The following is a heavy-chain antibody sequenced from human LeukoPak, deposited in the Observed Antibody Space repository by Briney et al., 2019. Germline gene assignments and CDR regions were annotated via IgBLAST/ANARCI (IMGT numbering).Heavy chain of an antibody. J-gene: IGHJ6*03. D-gene: IGHD2-2*01. CDR3: ARGQGYESHYYMDV. CDR2: ISSNGGST. Sequence: GGSLRLSCAASGFTFSSYSMNWVRQAPGKGLEYVSAISSNGGSTYYANSVKGRFTISRDNSKNTLYLQMGSLRAGDMAVYYCARGQGYESHYYMDVWGKGTTVSVSS. CDR1: GFTFSSYS. V-gene: IGHV3-64*01.